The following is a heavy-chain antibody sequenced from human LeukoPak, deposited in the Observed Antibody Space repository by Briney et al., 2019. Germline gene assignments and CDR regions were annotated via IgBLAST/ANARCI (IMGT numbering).Heavy chain of an antibody. CDR2: IKQDGSEK. Sequence: GGSLRLSCAASGFTFSDYYMSWIRQAPGKGLEWVANIKQDGSEKNYVDSVKGRFSISRDNAENSLYLQMNSLRAEDTAVYYCAYGGYFFNYWGQGTLVTVSS. CDR3: AYGGYFFNY. D-gene: IGHD3-10*01. J-gene: IGHJ4*02. CDR1: GFTFSDYY. V-gene: IGHV3-7*01.